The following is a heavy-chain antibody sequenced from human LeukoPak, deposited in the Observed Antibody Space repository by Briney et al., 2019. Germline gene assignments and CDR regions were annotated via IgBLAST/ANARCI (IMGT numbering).Heavy chain of an antibody. CDR3: AKDGWLTTDEAFDI. CDR1: GFTFSRYG. Sequence: PGGSLRLSCAASGFTFSRYGMHWVRQAPGKGLEWVAVISYDGSNKYYADSVKGRFTISRDNSKNTLYLQMNSLRAGDTAVYYCAKDGWLTTDEAFDIWGQGTMVTVSS. J-gene: IGHJ3*02. D-gene: IGHD5-24*01. CDR2: ISYDGSNK. V-gene: IGHV3-30*18.